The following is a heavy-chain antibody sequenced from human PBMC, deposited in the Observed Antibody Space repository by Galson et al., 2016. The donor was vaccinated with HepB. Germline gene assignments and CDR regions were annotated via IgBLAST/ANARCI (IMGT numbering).Heavy chain of an antibody. V-gene: IGHV3-20*04. CDR2: INWDGATT. J-gene: IGHJ2*01. D-gene: IGHD4-17*01. CDR3: AKDGIDYGGNWYFDL. Sequence: SLRLSCAAPGFNFDDYGMSWVRRAPGKGLEWVSGINWDGATTGYAESVKGRFTISRDNAKNSRYLQMNSLRAEDTAVYYCAKDGIDYGGNWYFDLWGRGTLVTVSS. CDR1: GFNFDDYG.